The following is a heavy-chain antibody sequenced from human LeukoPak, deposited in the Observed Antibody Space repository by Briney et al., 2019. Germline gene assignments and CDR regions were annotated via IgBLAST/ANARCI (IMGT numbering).Heavy chain of an antibody. D-gene: IGHD6-19*01. V-gene: IGHV3-48*03. CDR2: ISDTGSTI. J-gene: IGHJ4*02. Sequence: GGSLSLSCAVSGFTFRSYEMNWVRQAPGKGLEWVSYISDTGSTIYYADSVKGRFTISRDNAKNSLFLQMNSLRAEDTAVYYCAREGIAVAGSFFDYWGQGTLVTVSS. CDR1: GFTFRSYE. CDR3: AREGIAVAGSFFDY.